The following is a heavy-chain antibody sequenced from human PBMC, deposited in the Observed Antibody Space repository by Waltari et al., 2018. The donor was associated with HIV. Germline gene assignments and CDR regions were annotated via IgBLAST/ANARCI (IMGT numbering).Heavy chain of an antibody. D-gene: IGHD6-19*01. CDR2: MNPNSGDT. Sequence: QVQLVQSGAEVKKPGAAVKVSCTASGYTFTRSDINWVRQATGQGLEWMGWMNPNSGDTGYAQKFQGRITMTSNTSISTVYMELSSLTSEETAVYYCVRAAIYSRGCFDYWGQGTLVTVSS. J-gene: IGHJ4*02. V-gene: IGHV1-8*01. CDR1: GYTFTRSD. CDR3: VRAAIYSRGCFDY.